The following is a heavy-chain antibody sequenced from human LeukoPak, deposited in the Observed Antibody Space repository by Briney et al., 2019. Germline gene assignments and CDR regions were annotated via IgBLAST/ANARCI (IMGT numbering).Heavy chain of an antibody. J-gene: IGHJ6*03. Sequence: PGGSLRLSCAASGFTFSSYEMNWVRQAPGKGLEWVSYISSSGSTIYYADSVKGRFTISRDNAKNSLYLQMNSLRAEDTAVYYCAKAGITGNYYYYYCMDVWGKGTTVTVSS. CDR2: ISSSGSTI. CDR3: AKAGITGNYYYYYCMDV. V-gene: IGHV3-48*03. D-gene: IGHD1-20*01. CDR1: GFTFSSYE.